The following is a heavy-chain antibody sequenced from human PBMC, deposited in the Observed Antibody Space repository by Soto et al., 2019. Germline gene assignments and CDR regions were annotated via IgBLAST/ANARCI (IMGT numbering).Heavy chain of an antibody. CDR2: IWYDGSNK. V-gene: IGHV3-33*01. J-gene: IGHJ3*02. CDR1: GFTFSSYG. Sequence: GGSLRLSCAASGFTFSSYGMHWVRQAPGKGLEWVAVIWYDGSNKYYADSVKGRFTISRDNSKNTLYLQMNSLRAEDTAVYYCARDTIAVAGTGGDAFDIWGQGTMVTVSS. D-gene: IGHD6-19*01. CDR3: ARDTIAVAGTGGDAFDI.